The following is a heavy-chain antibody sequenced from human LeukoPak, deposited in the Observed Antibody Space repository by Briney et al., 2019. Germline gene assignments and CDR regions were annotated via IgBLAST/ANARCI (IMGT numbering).Heavy chain of an antibody. V-gene: IGHV4-30-4*07. CDR2: VYYSGGT. J-gene: IGHJ4*02. D-gene: IGHD5-12*01. CDR1: GDSISNGLYY. Sequence: PSETLSLTCTVSGDSISNGLYYWNWIRQPPRKGLEWIGYVYYSGGTYYNPSLKSRVTISVDTSKNQFSLKLSSVTAADTAVYYCASHSGGYAYWGQGTLVTVSS. CDR3: ASHSGGYAY.